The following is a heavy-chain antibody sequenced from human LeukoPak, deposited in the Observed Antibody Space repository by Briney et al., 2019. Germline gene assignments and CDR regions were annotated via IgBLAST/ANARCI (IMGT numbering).Heavy chain of an antibody. V-gene: IGHV3-23*01. D-gene: IGHD6-19*01. CDR2: IFGSGGSV. Sequence: GGSLRLSCAASGFTFSSYAMFWVRQAPGKGLEWVSGIFGSGGSVHYADSVKGRFTISRDNSKNTVYLQMDSLRAEDTAVYYCAKTTTGYSSGRYPAWPVDYWGQGTLVTVSS. CDR3: AKTTTGYSSGRYPAWPVDY. J-gene: IGHJ4*02. CDR1: GFTFSSYA.